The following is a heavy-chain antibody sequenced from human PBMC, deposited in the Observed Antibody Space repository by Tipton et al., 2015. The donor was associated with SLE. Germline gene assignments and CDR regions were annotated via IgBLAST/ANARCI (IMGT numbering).Heavy chain of an antibody. CDR1: GFSFSDYA. D-gene: IGHD3-16*01. CDR2: ITPGGGS. Sequence: SLRLSCEASGFSFSDYAMSWVRQAPGKGLQWVSGITPGGGSYHADSVKDRFIISRDNSRDTTYLQMYNVITDDTAVYFCAKERASVGVPLFDHWGQGILVTVSS. J-gene: IGHJ4*02. V-gene: IGHV3-23*01. CDR3: AKERASVGVPLFDH.